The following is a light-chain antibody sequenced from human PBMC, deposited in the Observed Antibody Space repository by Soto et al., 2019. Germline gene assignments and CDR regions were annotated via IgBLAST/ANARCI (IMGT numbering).Light chain of an antibody. V-gene: IGKV1-5*01. CDR1: QSISGW. CDR3: QQYTSYSRP. Sequence: EIQMTQSPSTLSASVGDRGTVTCRASQSISGWLAWYQQKPGIAPKLLIYDASNLESGLPSRFSGSGSGTEFALTISSLQPDDFATYYCQQYTSYSRPFGGGTKVAIK. J-gene: IGKJ4*01. CDR2: DAS.